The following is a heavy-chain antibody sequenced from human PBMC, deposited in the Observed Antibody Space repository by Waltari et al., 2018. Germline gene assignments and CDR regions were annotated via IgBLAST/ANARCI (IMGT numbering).Heavy chain of an antibody. Sequence: QVQLQESGPGLVKPSETLSLTCAVSGYSISSGYYWGWIRQPPGKGLEWIGNIYHSGSTYYNPSLKSRVTISVDTSKSQFSLQLRSLTAADTAVYYCARLRNWNARDWGQGTLVTVSS. CDR2: IYHSGST. CDR1: GYSISSGYY. V-gene: IGHV4-38-2*01. J-gene: IGHJ4*02. D-gene: IGHD1-1*01. CDR3: ARLRNWNARD.